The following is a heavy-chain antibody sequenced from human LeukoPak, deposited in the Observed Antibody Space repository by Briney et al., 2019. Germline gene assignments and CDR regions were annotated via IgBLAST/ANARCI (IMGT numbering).Heavy chain of an antibody. CDR3: ARGSRISYYFDY. D-gene: IGHD2/OR15-2a*01. CDR2: INHDGSEK. V-gene: IGHV3-7*01. CDR1: GFTFSNSW. Sequence: GGSLRLSCAASGFTFSNSWMNWFRQAPGRLEWVANINHDGSEKNYVDSVEGRFTITRDNTKKSLYLQMNSLRAEDTAVYYCARGSRISYYFDYWGQGTLVTVSS. J-gene: IGHJ4*02.